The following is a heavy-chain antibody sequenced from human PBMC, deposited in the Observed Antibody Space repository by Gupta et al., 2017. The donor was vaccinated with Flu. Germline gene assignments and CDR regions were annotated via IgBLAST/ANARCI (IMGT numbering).Heavy chain of an antibody. CDR2: IGSTGFTT. D-gene: IGHD3-16*01. V-gene: IGHV3-23*01. Sequence: WVRQAPGKGLEWVSAIGSTGFTTFYADSVQGRFSISRDNSKNTLYLQVSSLRVEDTAVYYCARDAVYNTVWGDFDYWGQGTLVTVSS. J-gene: IGHJ4*02. CDR3: ARDAVYNTVWGDFDY.